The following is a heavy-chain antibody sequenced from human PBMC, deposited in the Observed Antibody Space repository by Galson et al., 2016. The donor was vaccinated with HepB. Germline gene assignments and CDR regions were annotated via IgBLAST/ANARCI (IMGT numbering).Heavy chain of an antibody. Sequence: SVKVSCKASGHSFRTFGIIGISWVRQAPGQGLEWVGWISVFNGRVKYAQNLQGRVTLTTDTSTSTAYMELRSLRTDDTAVYYCARDPGVQWEALDSWGQGALVTVSS. CDR2: ISVFNGRV. V-gene: IGHV1-18*01. D-gene: IGHD1-26*01. CDR1: GHSFRTFG. J-gene: IGHJ4*02. CDR3: ARDPGVQWEALDS.